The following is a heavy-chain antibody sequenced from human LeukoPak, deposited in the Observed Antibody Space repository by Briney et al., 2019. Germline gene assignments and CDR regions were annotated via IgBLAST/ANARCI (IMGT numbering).Heavy chain of an antibody. Sequence: PGGSLRLSCAASGFIFSTYAMSWVRQAPGKGLEWVSAIDTSGGHTYYADSVKGRFTISRDNSENTLYLQMNSLRAEDTAVYYCAKESCSSRCNFDYWGQGTLVTVSS. D-gene: IGHD2-2*01. CDR2: IDTSGGHT. V-gene: IGHV3-23*01. CDR3: AKESCSSRCNFDY. J-gene: IGHJ4*02. CDR1: GFIFSTYA.